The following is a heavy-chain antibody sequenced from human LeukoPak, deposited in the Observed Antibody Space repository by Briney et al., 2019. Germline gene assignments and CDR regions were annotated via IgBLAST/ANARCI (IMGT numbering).Heavy chain of an antibody. D-gene: IGHD3-22*01. J-gene: IGHJ1*01. CDR2: ISAYNGNT. CDR1: GYTFTSYG. CDR3: ARDHTYCYDSSGYPLVYFQH. Sequence: GASVKVSCKASGYTFTSYGISWVRQAPGQGLEWMGWISAYNGNTNYAQKLQGRVTMTTDTSTSTAYMELRSLRSDDTAVYYCARDHTYCYDSSGYPLVYFQHWGQGTLVTVST. V-gene: IGHV1-18*01.